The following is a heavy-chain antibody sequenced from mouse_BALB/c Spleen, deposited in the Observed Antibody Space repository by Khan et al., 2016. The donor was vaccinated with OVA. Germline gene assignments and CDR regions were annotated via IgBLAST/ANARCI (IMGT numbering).Heavy chain of an antibody. J-gene: IGHJ4*01. CDR3: ARQPYYQYYIMKY. CDR1: GFSLTNYG. CDR2: IWSDGSA. Sequence: VQLQESGPGLVAPSQSLSITCTISGFSLTNYGVHWVRQPPGKGLVWLVVIWSDGSATYNSALKSRLSISKDNSKNQVFLKMNSLQSDDTAMYDCARQPYYQYYIMKYGGQGTSVNVSS. D-gene: IGHD2-10*01. V-gene: IGHV2-6-1*01.